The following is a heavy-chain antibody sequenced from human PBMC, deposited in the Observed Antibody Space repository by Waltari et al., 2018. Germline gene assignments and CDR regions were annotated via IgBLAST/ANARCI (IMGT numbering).Heavy chain of an antibody. J-gene: IGHJ4*02. V-gene: IGHV4-59*11. CDR1: GGFISSHY. CDR2: IYYGGDK. CDR3: AGTTWRFGNNIDS. Sequence: QVDLQQAGPGLVRPSETLSLTCSVSGGFISSHYWSWIRQSPGKGLEWIGFIYYGGDKNDNPSFKSRVTISVDTSKSQVSLVLTSVTAADTAVYFCAGTTWRFGNNIDSWGQGTLVTVSS. D-gene: IGHD3-3*01.